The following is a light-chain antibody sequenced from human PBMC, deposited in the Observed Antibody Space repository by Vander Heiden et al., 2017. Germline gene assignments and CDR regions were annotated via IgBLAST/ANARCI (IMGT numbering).Light chain of an antibody. Sequence: DIQMTQSPSTLSASVGDRVTITCRASQYISTWLAWYQQKPGKAPKVLIYDASSLESGVPSRFSGSKSGTEFTLTISSLQPDDFATYYCQQYNSYSRTFGQGTRVEIK. CDR1: QYISTW. CDR2: DAS. CDR3: QQYNSYSRT. V-gene: IGKV1-5*01. J-gene: IGKJ1*01.